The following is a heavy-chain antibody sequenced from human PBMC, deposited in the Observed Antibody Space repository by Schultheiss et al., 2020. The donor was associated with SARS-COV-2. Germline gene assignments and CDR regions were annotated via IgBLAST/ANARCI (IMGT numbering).Heavy chain of an antibody. CDR1: GGSISSSSYY. CDR3: ARGHVQQLGTYYFDY. CDR2: IYYSGST. D-gene: IGHD6-13*01. Sequence: SETLSLTCTVSGGSISSSSYYWGWIRQPPGKGLEWIGSIYYSGSTYYNPSLKSRVTMSVDTSKNQFSLKLSSVTAADTAVYYCARGHVQQLGTYYFDYWGQGTLVTVSS. J-gene: IGHJ4*02. V-gene: IGHV4-39*07.